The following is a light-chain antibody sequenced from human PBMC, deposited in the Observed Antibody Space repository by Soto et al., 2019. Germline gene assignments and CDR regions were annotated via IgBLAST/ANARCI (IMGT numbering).Light chain of an antibody. J-gene: IGLJ2*01. CDR3: QSYDSSLSGSVV. Sequence: QSALTQPPSVSGAPGQRVIISCTGSSSNIGARYDVHWYQQLPGTAPKLLIYGNSNRPSGVPDRFSGSKSGTSASLAITGLQAEDEADYYCQSYDSSLSGSVVFGGGTQLTVL. V-gene: IGLV1-40*01. CDR2: GNS. CDR1: SSNIGARYD.